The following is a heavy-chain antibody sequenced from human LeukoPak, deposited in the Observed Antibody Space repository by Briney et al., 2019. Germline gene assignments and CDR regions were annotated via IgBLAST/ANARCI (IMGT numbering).Heavy chain of an antibody. Sequence: GGSLRLSCAASGFTFSSYWMHWVRQAPGKGLVWVSRINSDGRSTNYADSVKGRFTISRDNAKNTLYLQMNSLRAEDTAVYYCARLLIAVAGSAQDYWGQGTLVTVSS. CDR1: GFTFSSYW. D-gene: IGHD6-19*01. J-gene: IGHJ4*02. CDR2: INSDGRST. CDR3: ARLLIAVAGSAQDY. V-gene: IGHV3-74*01.